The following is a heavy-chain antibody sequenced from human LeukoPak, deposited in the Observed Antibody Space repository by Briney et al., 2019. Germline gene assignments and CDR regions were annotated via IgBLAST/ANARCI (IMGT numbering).Heavy chain of an antibody. J-gene: IGHJ4*02. V-gene: IGHV3-66*01. Sequence: GGSLRLSCAASGFTVSTNYMSWVRQAAGKGLEWVAVIYTSGRTYYADSVKGRFTISRDNSKNTLYLQMNSLRADDTAVYYCARESNSGYYLSYWGQGTLVTVSS. CDR1: GFTVSTNY. D-gene: IGHD3-22*01. CDR2: IYTSGRT. CDR3: ARESNSGYYLSY.